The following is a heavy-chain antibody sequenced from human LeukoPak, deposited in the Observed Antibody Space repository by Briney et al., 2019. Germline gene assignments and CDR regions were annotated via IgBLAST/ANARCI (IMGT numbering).Heavy chain of an antibody. CDR1: GFTFSSYG. CDR2: IRYDGNNK. CDR3: AKVRPWDTPSNY. V-gene: IGHV3-30*02. D-gene: IGHD1-26*01. Sequence: PGGSLRLSCAASGFTFSSYGTHWVRQAPGKGLEWVAFIRYDGNNKYYADSVKGRFTISRDNSKNTLYLQMNSLRAEDTAVYYCAKVRPWDTPSNYWGQGTLVTVSS. J-gene: IGHJ4*02.